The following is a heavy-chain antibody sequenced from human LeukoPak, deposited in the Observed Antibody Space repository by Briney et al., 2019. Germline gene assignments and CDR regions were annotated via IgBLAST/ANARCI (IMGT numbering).Heavy chain of an antibody. V-gene: IGHV3-53*01. CDR1: GFPVSSNY. D-gene: IGHD4-17*01. CDR2: IYSGGST. Sequence: GGSLLLSCAASGFPVSSNYMSWVRRAPGKGLEGVSVIYSGGSTYYADSVKGRFTISRDNAKNTLYLQMNGLRAEDTAVYYCARGVGPVTSNPLDYWGQGTLVTVSS. J-gene: IGHJ4*02. CDR3: ARGVGPVTSNPLDY.